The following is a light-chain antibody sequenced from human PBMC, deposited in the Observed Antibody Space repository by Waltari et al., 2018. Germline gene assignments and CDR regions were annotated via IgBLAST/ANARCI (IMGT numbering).Light chain of an antibody. J-gene: IGLJ1*01. V-gene: IGLV2-14*03. CDR1: SSDVGGYHH. CDR2: DVS. Sequence: QSALTQAASVSGSPGPPIPISCTGTSSDVGGYHHVSWYQHPPGKAPKLIISDVSNRPSGVSYRFSGSKSGNTASLTITGLQAEDEADYYCSSYTSSSIPYVFGTGTKVTVL. CDR3: SSYTSSSIPYV.